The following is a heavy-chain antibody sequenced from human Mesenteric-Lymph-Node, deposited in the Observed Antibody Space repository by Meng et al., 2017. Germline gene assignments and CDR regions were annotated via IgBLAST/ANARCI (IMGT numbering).Heavy chain of an antibody. CDR2: ISAYNGNT. J-gene: IGHJ3*02. CDR1: GYTFTGYY. CDR3: ARDRRAVRIAAAGNDAFDI. V-gene: IGHV1-18*04. Sequence: ASVKVSCKASGYTFTGYYMHWVRQAPGQGLEWMGWISAYNGNTNYAQKLQGRVTMTTDTSTSTAYMELRSLRSDDTAVYYCARDRRAVRIAAAGNDAFDIWGQGTMVTVSS. D-gene: IGHD6-13*01.